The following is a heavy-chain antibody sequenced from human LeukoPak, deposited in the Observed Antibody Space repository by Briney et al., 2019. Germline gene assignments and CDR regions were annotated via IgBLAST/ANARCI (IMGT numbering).Heavy chain of an antibody. CDR2: IYYTGNT. D-gene: IGHD2-15*01. J-gene: IGHJ4*02. Sequence: SETLSLTCSVPRGSIGNYHWSWIRQPPGRGLEWIGYIYYTGNTNSSPSLKSQTTISLDTSKNQFSLKLSSVTAADTAVYYCARSGSYAAAGDYWGQGTLVTVSS. V-gene: IGHV4-59*08. CDR1: RGSIGNYH. CDR3: ARSGSYAAAGDY.